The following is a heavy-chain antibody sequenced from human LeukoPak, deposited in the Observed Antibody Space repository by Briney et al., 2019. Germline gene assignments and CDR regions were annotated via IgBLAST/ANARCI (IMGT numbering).Heavy chain of an antibody. D-gene: IGHD2-15*01. CDR1: GYTFTGYY. Sequence: ASVKVSCKASGYTFTGYYMHWVRQAPGQGLEWMGWINPNSGGTNYAQKFQGRVTMTRDTSISTAYMELSRLRSDDTAVYYCATGVVVVVAATLPFDYWGQGTLVTVSS. J-gene: IGHJ4*02. V-gene: IGHV1-2*02. CDR3: ATGVVVVVAATLPFDY. CDR2: INPNSGGT.